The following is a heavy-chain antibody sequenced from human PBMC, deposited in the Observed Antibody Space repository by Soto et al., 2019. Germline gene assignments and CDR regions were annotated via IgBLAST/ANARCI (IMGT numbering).Heavy chain of an antibody. V-gene: IGHV3-7*01. CDR3: ARDEGWFDP. Sequence: WGSLRLSCAASGFTFISYWMILVRQAPWKWLEWVANINQDGSEKYYVGSVKGRFTISRDNAKNSLYLQLNSLRAEDTAVYYCARDEGWFDPWGQGILVTVSS. CDR2: INQDGSEK. CDR1: GFTFISYW. J-gene: IGHJ5*02.